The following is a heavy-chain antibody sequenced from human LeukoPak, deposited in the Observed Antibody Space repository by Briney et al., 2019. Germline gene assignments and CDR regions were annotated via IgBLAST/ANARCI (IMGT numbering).Heavy chain of an antibody. CDR3: ARDSGTTGEVKFDP. CDR1: GVSISRYY. D-gene: IGHD3-10*01. V-gene: IGHV4-4*07. Sequence: PSETLSLTCTVSGVSISRYYWSWIRQPAGKGLEWIGRIYGSGSTTYNPSLKSRVTMSIDTSKNQFSLKLSFVTAADTAVYYCARDSGTTGEVKFDPWGQGTLVTVSS. CDR2: IYGSGST. J-gene: IGHJ5*02.